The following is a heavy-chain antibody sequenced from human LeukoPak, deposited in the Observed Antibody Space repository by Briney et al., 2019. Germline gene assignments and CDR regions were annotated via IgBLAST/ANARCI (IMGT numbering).Heavy chain of an antibody. Sequence: RPGVSLRLSCAPSGFTFSSNYMTCLRHAPGKGLEGVTIISGGGSAYYPDSLKGRFTISRDSSKNTLYLPMNSLRAEDTAVYYCATRDKGYYYGMDVWGQGTTVTVSS. V-gene: IGHV3-66*01. J-gene: IGHJ6*02. D-gene: IGHD5-24*01. CDR3: ATRDKGYYYGMDV. CDR1: GFTFSSNY. CDR2: ISGGGSA.